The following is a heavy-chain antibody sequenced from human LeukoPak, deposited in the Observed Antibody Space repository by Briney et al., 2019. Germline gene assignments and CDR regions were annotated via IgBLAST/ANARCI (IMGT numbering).Heavy chain of an antibody. V-gene: IGHV4-39*07. CDR2: IYYSGST. D-gene: IGHD3-22*01. CDR3: ARVRSGYPNWFDP. CDR1: GGPISSSSYY. Sequence: SETLSLTCTVSGGPISSSSYYWGWIRQPPGKGLEWIGSIYYSGSTYYNPSLKSRVTISVDTSKNQFSLKLSSVTAADTAVYYCARVRSGYPNWFDPWGQGTLVTVSS. J-gene: IGHJ5*02.